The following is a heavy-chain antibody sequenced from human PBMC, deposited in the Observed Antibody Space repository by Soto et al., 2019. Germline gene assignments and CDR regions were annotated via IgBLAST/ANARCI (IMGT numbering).Heavy chain of an antibody. CDR1: GWTFSSYA. CDR2: ISGRGGSR. D-gene: IGHD3-22*01. CDR3: SKSRLGLVVIKTGAGDI. J-gene: IGHJ3*02. Sequence: GGCLRLCCAASGWTFSSYAMCWVRQGPGKGLEWVSAISGRGGSRYYADSVKGRVTSSSGNSTNTLYLQMNSLRADHTAVYYCSKSRLGLVVIKTGAGDIWRQGTMVPVS. V-gene: IGHV3-23*01.